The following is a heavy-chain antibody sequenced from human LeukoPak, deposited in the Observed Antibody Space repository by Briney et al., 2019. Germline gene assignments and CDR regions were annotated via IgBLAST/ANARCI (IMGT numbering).Heavy chain of an antibody. J-gene: IGHJ4*02. CDR2: ISGSGVKT. V-gene: IGHV3-23*01. D-gene: IGHD3-3*01. CDR1: GFTFSSYA. CDR3: AKDHDADY. Sequence: GGSLRLSCAASGFTFSSYAMHWVRQAPGKGLEWVAGISGSGVKTYYADSVKGRFTISRDNSKKTLYLQMNSLRVEVTAVYYCAKDHDADYWGQGTLVTVSS.